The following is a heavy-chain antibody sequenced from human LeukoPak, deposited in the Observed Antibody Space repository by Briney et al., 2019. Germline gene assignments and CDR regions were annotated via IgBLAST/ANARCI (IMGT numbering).Heavy chain of an antibody. CDR1: GGSFSGYY. D-gene: IGHD2-2*01. V-gene: IGHV4-34*01. CDR3: ASRYCSSTSCYVLADY. J-gene: IGHJ4*02. Sequence: KPSETLSLTCAVYGGSFSGYYWSWIRQPPGKGLEWIGEINHSGSTNYNPSLRSRVTISVDTSKNQFSLKLSSVTAADTAVYYCASRYCSSTSCYVLADYWGQGTLVTVSS. CDR2: INHSGST.